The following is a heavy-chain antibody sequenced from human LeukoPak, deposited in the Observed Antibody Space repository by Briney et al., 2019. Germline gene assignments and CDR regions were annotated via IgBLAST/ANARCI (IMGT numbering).Heavy chain of an antibody. D-gene: IGHD4-11*01. J-gene: IGHJ4*02. V-gene: IGHV1-46*01. Sequence: ASVKVSCKASGYTFTSYYVHWVRQAPGQGLEWMGIINPIGGTTDYAQKFQGRVTMTRDTSTSTVYMELSSLRSEDTAVYYCARQQGLQNLNFDYWGQGTLVTVSS. CDR1: GYTFTSYY. CDR3: ARQQGLQNLNFDY. CDR2: INPIGGTT.